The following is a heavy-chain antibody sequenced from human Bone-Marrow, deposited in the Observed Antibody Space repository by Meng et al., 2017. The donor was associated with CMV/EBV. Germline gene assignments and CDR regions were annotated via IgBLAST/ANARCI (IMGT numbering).Heavy chain of an antibody. V-gene: IGHV4-30-4*08. CDR3: AREVVTTPQETGYFDY. CDR2: IYYSGST. CDR1: GGSISSYY. J-gene: IGHJ4*02. D-gene: IGHD2-21*02. Sequence: SETLSLTCTVSGGSISSYYWGWIRQPPGKGLEWIGYIYYSGSTYYNPSLKSRVTISVDTSKNQFSLKLSSVTAADTAVYYCAREVVTTPQETGYFDYWGQGTLVTVSS.